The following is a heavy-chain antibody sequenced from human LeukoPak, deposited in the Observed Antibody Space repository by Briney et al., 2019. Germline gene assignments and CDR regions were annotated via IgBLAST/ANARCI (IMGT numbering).Heavy chain of an antibody. J-gene: IGHJ4*02. CDR1: GYTFTSYD. Sequence: ASVKVSCKASGYTFTSYDINWVRQATGQGLEWMGWMNPNSGNTGYAQKFQGRVTMTRNTSISTAYMELSSLRSEDTAVYYCATAQSRLRYFDWLLYGGGDYWGQGTLVTVSS. CDR3: ATAQSRLRYFDWLLYGGGDY. V-gene: IGHV1-8*01. D-gene: IGHD3-9*01. CDR2: MNPNSGNT.